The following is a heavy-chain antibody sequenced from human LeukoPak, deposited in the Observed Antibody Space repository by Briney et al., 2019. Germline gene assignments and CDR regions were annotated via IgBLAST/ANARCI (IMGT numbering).Heavy chain of an antibody. CDR1: GFRFSDFT. Sequence: PGGSLRLSCAASGFRFSDFTMTWVRQAPGKGPEWVSAIGGRGGSTYYADSLGGRFTISRDNSKDMVYLQMNSLKVEGTATYYCGKEGGAWGQGTKVTVSS. J-gene: IGHJ5*02. CDR3: GKEGGA. CDR2: IGGRGGST. V-gene: IGHV3-23*01. D-gene: IGHD3-16*01.